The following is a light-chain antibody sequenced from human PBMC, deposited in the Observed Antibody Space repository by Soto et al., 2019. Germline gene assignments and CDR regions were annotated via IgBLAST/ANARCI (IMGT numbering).Light chain of an antibody. CDR2: EVS. CDR3: SSYTSSSTYV. Sequence: QSVLTQPASVSVSPGQSITISCTGTSSDVGGYNYVPWYQQHPGKAPKLMIYEVSNRPSGVSNRFSGSKSGNTASLTISGLQAEDEADYYCSSYTSSSTYVFGTGTKVTVL. J-gene: IGLJ1*01. V-gene: IGLV2-14*01. CDR1: SSDVGGYNY.